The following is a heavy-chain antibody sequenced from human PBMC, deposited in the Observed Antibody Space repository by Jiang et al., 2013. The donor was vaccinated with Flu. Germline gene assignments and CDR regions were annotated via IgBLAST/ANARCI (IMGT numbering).Heavy chain of an antibody. D-gene: IGHD2-21*02. CDR2: INPGDSTT. CDR1: GFSLTSYW. Sequence: AEVKKPGESLKISCKGSGFSLTSYWIGWVRQMPGKGLEWMGIINPGDSTTRSNPSFQGQVTISVDKSISAAYLQWSSLKASDTAIYYCVRRAYCGGDCYGSYIYFDYWGQGTLVTVSS. V-gene: IGHV5-51*01. CDR3: VRRAYCGGDCYGSYIYFDY. J-gene: IGHJ4*02.